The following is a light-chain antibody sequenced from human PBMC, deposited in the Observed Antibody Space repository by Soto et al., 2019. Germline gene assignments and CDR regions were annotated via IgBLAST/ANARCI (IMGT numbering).Light chain of an antibody. V-gene: IGKV4-1*01. J-gene: IGKJ4*01. CDR2: WAS. Sequence: DIVMTQSPDSLAVSLGERATINCKSSQSVLYSSNNKNYLAWYQQKPGQPPKLLIYWASTRESGVPDRFSGSGSATDFTLTISSLQDEDVAVYYCQQFLGTPLTFGGGTKVEIK. CDR1: QSVLYSSNNKNY. CDR3: QQFLGTPLT.